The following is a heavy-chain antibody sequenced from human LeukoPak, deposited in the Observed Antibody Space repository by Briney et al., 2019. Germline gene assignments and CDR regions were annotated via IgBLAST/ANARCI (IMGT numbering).Heavy chain of an antibody. CDR3: ATRGGKWFDNPHYYYYMDV. CDR2: IRYDGSNK. Sequence: PGGSLRLPCAASGFIFSSYGMHWIRQAPGKGLEWVAFIRYDGSNKYYADSVKGRFTISRDSSKKTLYLQMNSLRAEDTAVYYCATRGGKWFDNPHYYYYMDVWGKGTTVTVSS. CDR1: GFIFSSYG. J-gene: IGHJ6*03. D-gene: IGHD3-10*01. V-gene: IGHV3-30*02.